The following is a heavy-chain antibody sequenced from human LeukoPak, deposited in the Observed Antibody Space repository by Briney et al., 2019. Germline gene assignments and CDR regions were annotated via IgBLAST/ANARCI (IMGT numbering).Heavy chain of an antibody. Sequence: SVKVSCKASGGTFSSYAISGVREAPGQGREWMGGIIPIFGTANFAQKFQGRVTITTAESTSTASMEMSSLTSEDTAVYLCARDRAVDYYDSSGPRTYSYYMDVWGKGTTVTVSS. CDR2: IIPIFGTA. D-gene: IGHD3-22*01. J-gene: IGHJ6*03. CDR3: ARDRAVDYYDSSGPRTYSYYMDV. CDR1: GGTFSSYA. V-gene: IGHV1-69*05.